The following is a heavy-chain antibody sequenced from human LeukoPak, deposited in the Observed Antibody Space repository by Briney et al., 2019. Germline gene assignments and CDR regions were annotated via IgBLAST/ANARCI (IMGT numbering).Heavy chain of an antibody. V-gene: IGHV3-30*02. J-gene: IGHJ4*02. D-gene: IGHD1-14*01. Sequence: PGGSLRLSCAGSGFTFSTYAMHWVRQAPGKGLEWVAFIWPDGSKKYYADSVKGRFAISRENSNNTLYLQMSSLRPEDTGLYFCAKISSSAEPNFDHWGQGTRLTVSS. CDR2: IWPDGSKK. CDR3: AKISSSAEPNFDH. CDR1: GFTFSTYA.